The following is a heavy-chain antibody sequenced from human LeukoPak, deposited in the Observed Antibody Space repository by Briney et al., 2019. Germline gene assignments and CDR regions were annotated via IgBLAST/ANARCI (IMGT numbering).Heavy chain of an antibody. D-gene: IGHD2-15*01. V-gene: IGHV4-59*05. J-gene: IGHJ5*02. Sequence: PSETLSLTCTVSGGSISSYYWSWIRQPAGKGLEWIGSIYYSGSTYYNPSLKSRVTISVDTSKNQFSLKLSSVTAADTAVYYCARQDIVVVVAATKARVKYNWFDPWGQGTLVTVSS. CDR2: IYYSGST. CDR1: GGSISSYY. CDR3: ARQDIVVVVAATKARVKYNWFDP.